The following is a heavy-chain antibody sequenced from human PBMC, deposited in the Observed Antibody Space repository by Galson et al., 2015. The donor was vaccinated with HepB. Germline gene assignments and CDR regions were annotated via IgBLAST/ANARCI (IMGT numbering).Heavy chain of an antibody. D-gene: IGHD6-13*01. CDR2: IRSKAYGGTT. CDR1: GFTFGGYA. V-gene: IGHV3-49*03. CDR3: TRPYSSSWYWFDP. Sequence: SLRLSCAASGFTFGGYAMSWFRQAPGKGLEWVGFIRSKAYGGTTEYAASVKGRFTISRDDSKSIAYLQMNSLKTEDTAVYYCTRPYSSSWYWFDPWGQGTLVTVSS. J-gene: IGHJ5*02.